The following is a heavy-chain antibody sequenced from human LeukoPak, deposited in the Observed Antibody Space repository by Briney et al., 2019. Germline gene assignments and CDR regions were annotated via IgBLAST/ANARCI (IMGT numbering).Heavy chain of an antibody. D-gene: IGHD2-15*01. CDR3: ARRSGRLGYCSGGSCYVWYFDY. CDR2: INHSGST. V-gene: IGHV4-34*01. CDR1: GGSISSYY. J-gene: IGHJ4*02. Sequence: PSETLSLTCTVSGGSISSYYWSWIRQPPGKGLEWIGEINHSGSTNYNPSLKSRVTISVDTSKNQFSLKLSSVTAADTAVYYCARRSGRLGYCSGGSCYVWYFDYWGQGTLVTVSS.